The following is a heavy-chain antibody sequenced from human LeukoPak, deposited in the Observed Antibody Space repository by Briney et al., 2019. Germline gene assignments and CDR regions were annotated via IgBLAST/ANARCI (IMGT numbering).Heavy chain of an antibody. D-gene: IGHD2-2*01. CDR1: GYTLTELS. V-gene: IGHV1-24*01. Sequence: ASVKVSYKVSGYTLTELSMHWVRQAPGKGLEWMGGFDPEDGETIYAQEFQGRVTMTEDTSTDTAYMELSSLRSEDTAVYYCATDRLGYCSSTSCYFDYWGQGTLVTVSS. CDR3: ATDRLGYCSSTSCYFDY. J-gene: IGHJ4*02. CDR2: FDPEDGET.